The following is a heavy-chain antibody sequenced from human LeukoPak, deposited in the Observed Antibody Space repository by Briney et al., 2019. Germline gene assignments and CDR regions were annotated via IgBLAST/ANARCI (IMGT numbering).Heavy chain of an antibody. Sequence: PGGSLRLSCAASGFTLSSYEMNWVRQAPGKGLEGVSYISSSGSTIYDADSVKGRFTISRDNAKNSLYLQMNSLRAEDTAIYYCARGFDVLSGIDYWGQGTLVTVSS. CDR3: ARGFDVLSGIDY. CDR2: ISSSGSTI. D-gene: IGHD3-3*01. CDR1: GFTLSSYE. J-gene: IGHJ4*02. V-gene: IGHV3-48*03.